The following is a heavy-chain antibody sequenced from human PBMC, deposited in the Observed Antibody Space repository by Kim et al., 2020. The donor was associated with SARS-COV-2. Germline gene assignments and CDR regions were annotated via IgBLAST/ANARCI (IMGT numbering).Heavy chain of an antibody. CDR1: GFNFNNFG. D-gene: IGHD3-3*01. CDR2: ISYEGSKK. J-gene: IGHJ6*02. V-gene: IGHV3-30*03. Sequence: GGSLRLSCAASGFNFNNFGMHWVRQAPGKGLEWVALISYEGSKKYYADSLKGRFTISRDSSKNTLYLQMDSLRSEDTTVYYCARDQYYDFWSGYLSPSEVIYGMDVWGQGTTVTVSS. CDR3: ARDQYYDFWSGYLSPSEVIYGMDV.